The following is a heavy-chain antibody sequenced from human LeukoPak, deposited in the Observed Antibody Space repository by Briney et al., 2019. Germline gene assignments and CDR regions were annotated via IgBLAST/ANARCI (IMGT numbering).Heavy chain of an antibody. D-gene: IGHD3-22*01. CDR1: GGSISSYH. CDR3: ARQHYFYESSGYYETHPNEFDP. CDR2: IYYSGST. V-gene: IGHV4-59*08. J-gene: IGHJ5*02. Sequence: SETLSLTCTVSGGSISSYHWSWIRQPPGKGLEWIGYIYYSGSTIYNPSLQSRVTILVDTSKNQFSLKLTSVTAADTAVYYCARQHYFYESSGYYETHPNEFDPWGQGTLVTVSS.